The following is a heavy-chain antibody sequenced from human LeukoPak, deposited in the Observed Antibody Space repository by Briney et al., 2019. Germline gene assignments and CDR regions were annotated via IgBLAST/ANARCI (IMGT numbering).Heavy chain of an antibody. CDR1: GFTFDDFA. Sequence: GGSLRLSCAASGFTFDDFAMHWVRRAPGKGLEWVSGITWNSGSIGYADSVKGRFTISRDNAKNSLYLQMNSLRVEDTALYYCAKDMELGALRNWGQGTLVTVSS. CDR2: ITWNSGSI. J-gene: IGHJ4*02. V-gene: IGHV3-9*01. D-gene: IGHD1-1*01. CDR3: AKDMELGALRN.